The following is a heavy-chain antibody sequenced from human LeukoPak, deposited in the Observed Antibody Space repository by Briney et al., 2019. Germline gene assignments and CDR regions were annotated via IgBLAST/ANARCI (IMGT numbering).Heavy chain of an antibody. CDR1: GFTFSTYG. CDR2: IRYDGSDK. V-gene: IGHV3-30*02. J-gene: IGHJ4*02. D-gene: IGHD6-19*01. CDR3: AKDTIAVAGTSSYFDY. Sequence: GGSLRLSCAASGFTFSTYGIHWVRQAPGKGLEWVAFIRYDGSDKFYADSVKGRFTISRDNAKNSLYLQMNSLRAEDMALYYCAKDTIAVAGTSSYFDYWGQGTLVTVSS.